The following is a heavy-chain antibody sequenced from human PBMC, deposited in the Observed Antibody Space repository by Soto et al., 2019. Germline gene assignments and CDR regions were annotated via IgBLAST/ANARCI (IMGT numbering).Heavy chain of an antibody. CDR2: IYYSGST. Sequence: SETLSLTCTVSGGSVSSGGYYWSWIRQPPGKGLEWIGYIYYSGSTNYNPSLKSRVTISVDTSKNQFSLKLSSVTAADTAVYYCARAVDTVTTSNNWFDPWGQGTLVTVSS. CDR1: GGSVSSGGYY. J-gene: IGHJ5*02. D-gene: IGHD4-17*01. CDR3: ARAVDTVTTSNNWFDP. V-gene: IGHV4-61*08.